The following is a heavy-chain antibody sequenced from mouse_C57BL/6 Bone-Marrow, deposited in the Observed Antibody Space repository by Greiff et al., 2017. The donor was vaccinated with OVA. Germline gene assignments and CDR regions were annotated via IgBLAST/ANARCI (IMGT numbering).Heavy chain of an antibody. CDR1: GFSFNTYA. D-gene: IGHD1-1*01. Sequence: DVQLVESGGGLVQPKGSLKLSCAASGFSFNTYAMNWVRQAPGKGLEWVARIRSKSNNYATYYADSVKDRFTISSDDSESMLYLQMNNLTSDHSAMYYCVRHSNFVYWGQGTSLTVSS. J-gene: IGHJ2*02. CDR3: VRHSNFVY. CDR2: IRSKSNNYAT. V-gene: IGHV10-1*01.